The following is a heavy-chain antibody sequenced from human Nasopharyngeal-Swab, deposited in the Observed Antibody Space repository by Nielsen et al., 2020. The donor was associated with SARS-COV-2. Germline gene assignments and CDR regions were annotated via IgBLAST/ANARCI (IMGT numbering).Heavy chain of an antibody. CDR2: IYYSGST. CDR3: ARLEYYFDY. Sequence: GSLRLSCTVSGGSISSYYWSWIRQPPGKGLEWIGYIYYSGSTNYNPSLKSRVTISVDTPKNQFSLKLSSVTAADTAVYYCARLEYYFDYWGQGTLVTVSS. V-gene: IGHV4-59*08. J-gene: IGHJ4*02. CDR1: GGSISSYY.